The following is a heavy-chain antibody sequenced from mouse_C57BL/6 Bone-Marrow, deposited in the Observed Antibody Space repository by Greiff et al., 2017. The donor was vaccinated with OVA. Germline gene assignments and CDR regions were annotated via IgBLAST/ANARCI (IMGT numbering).Heavy chain of an antibody. D-gene: IGHD3-2*02. CDR3: ARLQTAQATGGFAY. V-gene: IGHV1-69*01. J-gene: IGHJ3*01. CDR2: IDPSDSYT. CDR1: GYTFTSYW. Sequence: QVQLQQPGAELVMPGASVKLSCKASGYTFTSYWMHWVKQRPGHGLEWIGEIDPSDSYTNYNQKFKGKSTLTVDKSSSTAYMQLSSLTSEDSAVYYCARLQTAQATGGFAYWGQGTLVTVSA.